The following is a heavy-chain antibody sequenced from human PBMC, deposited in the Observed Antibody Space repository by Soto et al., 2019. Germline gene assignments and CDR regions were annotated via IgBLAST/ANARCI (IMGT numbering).Heavy chain of an antibody. CDR3: AKGDGINSISPLSHFDY. CDR1: GFSFSSYA. D-gene: IGHD1-20*01. Sequence: GGSLRLSCTASGFSFSSYAMYWFRQPPGKGLEWVAVISHDGINKHYADSVKGRVTISRDNSNHSLYLQMNSLRGEDTAMYYCAKGDGINSISPLSHFDYWGQGTLVTVSS. V-gene: IGHV3-30-3*01. J-gene: IGHJ4*02. CDR2: ISHDGINK.